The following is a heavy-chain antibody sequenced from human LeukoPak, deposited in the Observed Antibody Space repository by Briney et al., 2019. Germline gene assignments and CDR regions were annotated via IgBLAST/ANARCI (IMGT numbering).Heavy chain of an antibody. D-gene: IGHD3-22*01. CDR2: INPNSGGT. V-gene: IGHV1-2*02. CDR1: GYTFTGYY. J-gene: IGHJ5*02. Sequence: GASVKVSCKTSGYTFTGYYMHWVRQAPGQGLEWMGWINPNSGGTNYAQKFQGRVTITADESTSTAYMELSSLRSEDTAVYYCARDIDSCGYYYWFDPWGQGTLVTVSS. CDR3: ARDIDSCGYYYWFDP.